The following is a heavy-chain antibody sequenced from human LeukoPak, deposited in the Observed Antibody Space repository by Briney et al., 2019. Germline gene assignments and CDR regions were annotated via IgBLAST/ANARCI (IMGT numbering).Heavy chain of an antibody. CDR1: GYTFTGYY. CDR2: INPNSGGT. Sequence: ASVKVSCKASGYTFTGYYMHWVRQAPGQGLEWMGRINPNSGGTNYAQKFQGRVTMTRDTSISTAYMELRSLRSDDTAVYYCARGRYFDWSDFDYWGQGTLVTVSS. V-gene: IGHV1-2*06. J-gene: IGHJ4*02. D-gene: IGHD3-9*01. CDR3: ARGRYFDWSDFDY.